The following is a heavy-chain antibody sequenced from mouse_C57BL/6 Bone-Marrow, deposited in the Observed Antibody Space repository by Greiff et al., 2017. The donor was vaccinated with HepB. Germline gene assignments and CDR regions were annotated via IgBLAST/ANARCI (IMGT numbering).Heavy chain of an antibody. V-gene: IGHV7-3*01. CDR1: GFTFTDYY. CDR3: ARYTGTYAMDY. J-gene: IGHJ4*01. CDR2: IRNKANGYTT. Sequence: EVKLMESGGGLVQPGGSLSLSCAASGFTFTDYYMSWVRQPPGKALEWLGFIRNKANGYTTEYSESVKGRFTISRDNSQSILYLQMNALRAEDSATYYCARYTGTYAMDYWGQGTSVTVSS. D-gene: IGHD3-1*01.